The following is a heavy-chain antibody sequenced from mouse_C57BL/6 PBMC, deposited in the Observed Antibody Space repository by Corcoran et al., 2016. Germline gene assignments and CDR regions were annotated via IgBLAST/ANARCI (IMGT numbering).Heavy chain of an antibody. V-gene: IGHV8-8*01. CDR1: GFSLSTFGMG. CDR2: IWWDDDK. Sequence: QVTLKESGPGILQPSQTLSLTCSFSGFSLSTFGMGVGGIRQPSGKGLGWLAHIWWDDDKYYNPALKSRLTISKDTSKNQVFLKLANVDTADTATYYCARIVYDYGQAWFAYWGHGTLVTVSA. J-gene: IGHJ3*01. D-gene: IGHD2-4*01. CDR3: ARIVYDYGQAWFAY.